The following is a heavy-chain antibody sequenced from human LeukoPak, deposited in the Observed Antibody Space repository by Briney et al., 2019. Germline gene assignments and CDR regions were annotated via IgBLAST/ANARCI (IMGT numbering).Heavy chain of an antibody. Sequence: QPGGSLRLSCAASGFTFSSYGMHWVRQAPGKGLEWVAVISCDGSNKYYADSVKGRFTISRDNSKNTLYLQMNSLRAEDTAVYYCAKGYCSGGSCRTGHYFDYWGQGTLVTVSS. J-gene: IGHJ4*02. V-gene: IGHV3-30*18. D-gene: IGHD2-15*01. CDR1: GFTFSSYG. CDR2: ISCDGSNK. CDR3: AKGYCSGGSCRTGHYFDY.